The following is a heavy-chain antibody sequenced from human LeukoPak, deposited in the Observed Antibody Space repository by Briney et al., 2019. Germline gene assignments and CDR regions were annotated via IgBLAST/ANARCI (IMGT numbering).Heavy chain of an antibody. D-gene: IGHD3-16*02. V-gene: IGHV4-34*01. CDR3: ARGRIAYDYVWGSYRPFDY. CDR1: GGSFSGYY. J-gene: IGHJ4*02. CDR2: INHSGST. Sequence: SETLSLTCAVYGGSFSGYYWSWIRQPPGKGLEWIGEINHSGSTNYNPSLKSRVTISVDTSKNQFSLKLSSVTAADTAVYYCARGRIAYDYVWGSYRPFDYWGQGTLVTVSS.